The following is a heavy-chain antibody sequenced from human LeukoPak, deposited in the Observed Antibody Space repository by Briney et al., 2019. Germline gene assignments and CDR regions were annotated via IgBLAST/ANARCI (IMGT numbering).Heavy chain of an antibody. V-gene: IGHV1-69*04. CDR2: IIPILGIA. J-gene: IGHJ6*02. CDR3: ARDSGPLGYCSSTSCSHGMDV. D-gene: IGHD2-2*01. Sequence: ASVKVSCKASGGTFSSYAISWVRQAPGQGLEWMGRIIPILGIANYAQKFQGRVTITADKSTSTAYMELSSLRSEDTAVYYCARDSGPLGYCSSTSCSHGMDVWGQGTTVTVSS. CDR1: GGTFSSYA.